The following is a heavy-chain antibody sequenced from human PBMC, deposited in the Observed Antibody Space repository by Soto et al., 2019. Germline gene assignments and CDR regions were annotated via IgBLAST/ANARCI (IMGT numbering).Heavy chain of an antibody. V-gene: IGHV3-30*18. J-gene: IGHJ4*02. Sequence: QVQLVESGGGVVQPGRSLRLSCAASGFTFSSYGMHWVRQAPGKGLEWVAVISYDGSNKYYADSVKGRFTISRDNSKNTLYLQMNSLRDEDTAVYYCAKETYSGPLDYGGQGTLVTVSS. D-gene: IGHD2-15*01. CDR2: ISYDGSNK. CDR3: AKETYSGPLDY. CDR1: GFTFSSYG.